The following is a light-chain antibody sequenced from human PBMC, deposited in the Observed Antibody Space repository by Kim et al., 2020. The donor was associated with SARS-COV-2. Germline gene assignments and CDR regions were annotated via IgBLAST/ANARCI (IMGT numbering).Light chain of an antibody. Sequence: GQRSPSSCSGSSSNIGSNSVNGYQQLPGTAPKILIYNKNRRPSGVPDRFSGSKSGTSASLAISGLQSEDEADYYCATWDDSLNGRLFGGGTQLTVL. CDR1: SSNIGSNS. J-gene: IGLJ3*02. CDR2: NKN. CDR3: ATWDDSLNGRL. V-gene: IGLV1-44*01.